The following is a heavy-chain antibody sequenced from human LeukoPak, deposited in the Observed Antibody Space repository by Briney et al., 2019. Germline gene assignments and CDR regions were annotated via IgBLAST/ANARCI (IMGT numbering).Heavy chain of an antibody. J-gene: IGHJ4*02. V-gene: IGHV3-21*01. CDR1: GFTFSSYS. D-gene: IGHD3-16*02. CDR2: ISSSSSYI. CDR3: ARDDYVWGSYRFDY. Sequence: PGGSLRLSCAASGFTFSSYSMNWVRQAPGKGLEWVSSISSSSSYIYYADSVKGRFTISRDNAKNSLYLQMNSLGAEDTAVYFCARDDYVWGSYRFDYWGQGTLITVSS.